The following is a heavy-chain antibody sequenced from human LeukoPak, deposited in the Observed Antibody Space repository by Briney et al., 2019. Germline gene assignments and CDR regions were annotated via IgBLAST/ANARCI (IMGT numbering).Heavy chain of an antibody. D-gene: IGHD3-16*02. V-gene: IGHV3-15*01. Sequence: GGSLRLSCAASGFSFSNTWMSWVRQAPGKGLEWVGRIKSKTDGGTTDYGAPVKGRFTIARYDAKNTLYLQMNSLKTEDTAVYYCTTDYYDYVWGSYRPDYWGQGTLVTVSS. CDR3: TTDYYDYVWGSYRPDY. CDR2: IKSKTDGGTT. J-gene: IGHJ4*02. CDR1: GFSFSNTW.